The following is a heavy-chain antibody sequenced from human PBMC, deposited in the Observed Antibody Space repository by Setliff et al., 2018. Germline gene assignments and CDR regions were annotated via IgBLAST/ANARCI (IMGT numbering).Heavy chain of an antibody. CDR2: INAGNGNT. J-gene: IGHJ6*03. V-gene: IGHV1-3*01. Sequence: ASVKVSCKASGYTFTSYAMNWVRQAPGQGLEWMGWINAGNGNTKYSQKFQGRVTITRDTSASTAYMELSSLRSEDTAVYYCARVKVIVGATPRTYYMDVWGKGTTVTVSS. CDR3: ARVKVIVGATPRTYYMDV. CDR1: GYTFTSYA. D-gene: IGHD1-26*01.